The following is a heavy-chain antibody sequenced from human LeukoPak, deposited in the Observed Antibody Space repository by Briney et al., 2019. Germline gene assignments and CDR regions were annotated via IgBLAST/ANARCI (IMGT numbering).Heavy chain of an antibody. D-gene: IGHD2-21*01. CDR1: GFTFSSYG. Sequence: GGSLRLSCAASGFTFSSYGMHWVRQAPGKGLEWVAVISYDGSNKYYADSVKGRFTISRDNSKNTQYLQMNSRRAEDTAVYYCAKGYCGGDCPFDYWGQGTLVTVSS. J-gene: IGHJ4*02. CDR3: AKGYCGGDCPFDY. V-gene: IGHV3-30*18. CDR2: ISYDGSNK.